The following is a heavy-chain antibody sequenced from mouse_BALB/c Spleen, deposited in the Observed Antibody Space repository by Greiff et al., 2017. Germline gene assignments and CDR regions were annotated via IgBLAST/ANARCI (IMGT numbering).Heavy chain of an antibody. CDR2: ILPGSGST. D-gene: IGHD2-4*01. CDR1: GYTFSSYW. CDR3: ARHAMITTRMDY. Sequence: VQLQQSGAELMKPGASVKISCKATGYTFSSYWIEWVKQRPGHGLEWIGEILPGSGSTNYNEKFKGKATFTADTSSNTAYMQLSSLTSEDSAVYYCARHAMITTRMDYWGQGTSVTVSS. V-gene: IGHV1-9*01. J-gene: IGHJ4*01.